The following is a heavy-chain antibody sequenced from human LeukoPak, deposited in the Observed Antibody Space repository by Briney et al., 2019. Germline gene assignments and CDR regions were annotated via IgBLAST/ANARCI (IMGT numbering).Heavy chain of an antibody. J-gene: IGHJ4*02. D-gene: IGHD3-10*01. CDR2: IYHSGST. Sequence: PSETLSLTCTVSSGSISTSNYYWGWIRQPPGKGLEWIGSIYHSGSTYYNPSLKSRVTISVDTSKNQFSLKLSSVTAADTAVYYCARDRPEYYYGSGSYFDYWGQGTLVTVSS. CDR3: ARDRPEYYYGSGSYFDY. V-gene: IGHV4-39*07. CDR1: SGSISTSNYY.